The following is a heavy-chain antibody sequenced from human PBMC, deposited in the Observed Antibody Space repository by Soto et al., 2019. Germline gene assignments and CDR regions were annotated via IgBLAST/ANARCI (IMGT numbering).Heavy chain of an antibody. V-gene: IGHV3-74*01. Sequence: EVQLVESGGTLVQPGGSLRLSCADSGFSFSSYWMHWVRQGPGKGLVWVARINTDGSSTNYADYVKGRFTISRDNAKSTLYLQMNSLRAEDTAVYYCARSPGGYYIDWGQGTMVTVYS. D-gene: IGHD3-9*01. J-gene: IGHJ3*01. CDR2: INTDGSST. CDR1: GFSFSSYW. CDR3: ARSPGGYYID.